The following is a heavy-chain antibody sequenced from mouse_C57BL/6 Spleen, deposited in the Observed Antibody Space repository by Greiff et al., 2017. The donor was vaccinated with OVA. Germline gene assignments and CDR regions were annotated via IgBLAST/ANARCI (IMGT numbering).Heavy chain of an antibody. CDR1: GYAFSSSW. CDR2: IYPGDGDT. V-gene: IGHV1-82*01. D-gene: IGHD2-1*01. CDR3: ACYGNYDGFAY. J-gene: IGHJ3*01. Sequence: QVQLKESGPELVKPGASVKISCKASGYAFSSSWMNWVKQRPGKGLEWIGRIYPGDGDTNYNGKFKGKATLTADKSSSTAYMQLSSLTSEDSAVYFCACYGNYDGFAYWGQGTLVTVSA.